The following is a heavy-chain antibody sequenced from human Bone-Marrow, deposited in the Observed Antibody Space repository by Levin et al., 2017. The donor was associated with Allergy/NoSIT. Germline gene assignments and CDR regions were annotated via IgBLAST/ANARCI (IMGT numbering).Heavy chain of an antibody. Sequence: SGGSLRLSCRISGFIFADYAMNWVRQAPGRGLEWVSSLDGSSGKTHYADSVKGRFTISREYSKNTLFLQMNSLRVEDTARYYCAKAGTTVMLDYSYLDVWGEGTAVTVSS. CDR2: LDGSSGKT. CDR1: GFIFADYA. CDR3: AKAGTTVMLDYSYLDV. V-gene: IGHV3-23*01. J-gene: IGHJ6*03. D-gene: IGHD4-17*01.